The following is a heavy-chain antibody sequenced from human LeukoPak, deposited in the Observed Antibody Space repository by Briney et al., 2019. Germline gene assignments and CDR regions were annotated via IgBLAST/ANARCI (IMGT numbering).Heavy chain of an antibody. V-gene: IGHV1-18*04. Sequence: GASVKVSCKASGYTFTGYYMHWVRQAPGQGLEWMGWISAYNGNTNYAQKLQGRVTMTTDTSTSTAYMELRSLRSDDTAVYYCARDWWIQLWHNSGGTRPTGGFADYWGQGTLVTVSS. D-gene: IGHD5-18*01. J-gene: IGHJ4*02. CDR3: ARDWWIQLWHNSGGTRPTGGFADY. CDR1: GYTFTGYY. CDR2: ISAYNGNT.